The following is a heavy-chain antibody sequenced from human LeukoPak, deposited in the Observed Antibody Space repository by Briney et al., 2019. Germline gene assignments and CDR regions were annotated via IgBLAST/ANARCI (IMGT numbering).Heavy chain of an antibody. CDR2: ISGRSNYI. V-gene: IGHV3-21*01. J-gene: IGHJ4*02. CDR1: GFTFSSYS. CDR3: AKAQEGLLDY. Sequence: PGGSLRLSCAASGFTFSSYSMNWVRQAPGKGLEWVSFISGRSNYIYYADSVRGRFTISRDNAKNSLYLQMNSLRAEDTAVYYCAKAQEGLLDYWGQGTLVTVSS.